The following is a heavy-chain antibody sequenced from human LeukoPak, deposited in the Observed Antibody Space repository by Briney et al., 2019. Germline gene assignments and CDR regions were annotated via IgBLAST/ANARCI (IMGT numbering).Heavy chain of an antibody. J-gene: IGHJ6*02. D-gene: IGHD2-15*01. CDR3: ARGAYCSGGSYYDDYGMDV. V-gene: IGHV1-8*01. CDR1: GYTFTSYD. CDR2: MNPNSGNT. Sequence: ASVKVSCKASGYTFTSYDINWVRQATGQGLEWMGWMNPNSGNTGYAQKFQGRVTMTRNTSISTAYMELSSLRSEDTAVYYCARGAYCSGGSYYDDYGMDVWGQGTTVPSP.